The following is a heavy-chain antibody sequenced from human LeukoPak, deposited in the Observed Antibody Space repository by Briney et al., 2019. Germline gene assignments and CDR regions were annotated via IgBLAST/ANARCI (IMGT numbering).Heavy chain of an antibody. CDR2: IYTSGST. CDR1: GYSISSGYY. D-gene: IGHD2-2*01. V-gene: IGHV4-38-2*02. Sequence: PSETLSLTCTVSGYSISSGYYWGWIRQPAGKGLEWIGRIYTSGSTNYNPSLKSRVTISVDTSKNQFSLKVSPVTAADTAVYYCARGDCSSTICYSPMDVWGKGTTVTVSS. CDR3: ARGDCSSTICYSPMDV. J-gene: IGHJ6*03.